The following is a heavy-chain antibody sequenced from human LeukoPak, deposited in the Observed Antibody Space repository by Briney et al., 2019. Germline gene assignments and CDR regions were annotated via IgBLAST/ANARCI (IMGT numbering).Heavy chain of an antibody. V-gene: IGHV3-23*01. CDR1: GFTFSSYA. D-gene: IGHD5-18*01. Sequence: GGSLRPSCAASGFTFSSYAMSWVRQAPGKGLEWVSAISGSGGSTYYADSVKGRFTISRDNSKNTLYLQMNSLRAEDTAVYYCAKDLEGGLMVTYYWGQGTLVTVSS. CDR3: AKDLEGGLMVTYY. CDR2: ISGSGGST. J-gene: IGHJ4*02.